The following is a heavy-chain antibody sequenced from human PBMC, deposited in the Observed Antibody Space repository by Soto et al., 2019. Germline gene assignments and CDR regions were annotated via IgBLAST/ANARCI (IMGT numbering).Heavy chain of an antibody. CDR1: GGSFSGYY. CDR3: ARGSHYYGSGSQDY. D-gene: IGHD3-10*01. J-gene: IGHJ4*02. Sequence: SETLCLTCAVYGGSFSGYYWSWIRQPPGKGLEWIGEINHSGSTNYNPSLKSRVTISVDTSKNQFSLKLISVTAADTALYYCARGSHYYGSGSQDYWGQGALVTVSS. V-gene: IGHV4-34*01. CDR2: INHSGST.